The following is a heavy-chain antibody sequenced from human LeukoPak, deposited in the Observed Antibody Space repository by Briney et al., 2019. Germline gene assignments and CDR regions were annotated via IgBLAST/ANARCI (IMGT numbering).Heavy chain of an antibody. D-gene: IGHD3-22*01. CDR2: ISYDGSNK. V-gene: IGHV3-30-3*01. CDR3: ARDMHYYDSSGYSDY. CDR1: GFTFSSYA. J-gene: IGHJ4*02. Sequence: PGGSLRLSCAASGFTFSSYAMHWVRQAPGKGLEWVAVISYDGSNKYYADSVKGRFTISRDNSKNTLYLQMNSLRAEDTAVYYCARDMHYYDSSGYSDYWGQGTLVTVSS.